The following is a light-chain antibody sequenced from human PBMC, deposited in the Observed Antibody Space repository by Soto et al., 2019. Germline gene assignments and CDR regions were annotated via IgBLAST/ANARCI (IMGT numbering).Light chain of an antibody. J-gene: IGKJ5*01. V-gene: IGKV3-15*01. CDR3: QQYNNWPIT. CDR1: QNVGSD. CDR2: GAS. Sequence: EILMTQSPDTLSVSPGERATLSCRASQNVGSDLAWYQQKPGQSPRLLISGASTRASGVPANFSGSGSGTEFTLTISSLQSEDIAVYFCQQYNNWPITFGQGTRLEI.